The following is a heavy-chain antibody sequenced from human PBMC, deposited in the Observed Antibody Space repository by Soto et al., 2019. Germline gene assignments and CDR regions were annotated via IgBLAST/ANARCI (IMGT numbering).Heavy chain of an antibody. CDR1: GVTDSSNY. CDR2: IYSGGST. V-gene: IGHV3-53*04. CDR3: AKSENYDYIWGEDYYYYMDV. Sequence: GSLRLSCAASGVTDSSNYTSRVRQAPGKGLEWVSVIYSGGSTYYADSVKGRFTISRHNSKNTLYLQMNSLRAEDTAVYYCAKSENYDYIWGEDYYYYMDVWGKGTTVTVSS. J-gene: IGHJ6*03. D-gene: IGHD3-16*01.